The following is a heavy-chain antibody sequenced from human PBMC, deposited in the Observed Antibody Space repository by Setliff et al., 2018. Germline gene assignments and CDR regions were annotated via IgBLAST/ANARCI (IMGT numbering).Heavy chain of an antibody. V-gene: IGHV4-61*09. D-gene: IGHD3-3*01. J-gene: IGHJ6*03. CDR1: GGSISSSNY. Sequence: SETLSLTCTVSGGSISSSNYWGWFRQPAGKELEWIGQIYTSWSTNYNPSLKSRVTISLDTSKNQFSLSLTSVTAEDTAVYYCARMSGFQYIDVWDKGTTVTVSS. CDR2: IYTSWST. CDR3: ARMSGFQYIDV.